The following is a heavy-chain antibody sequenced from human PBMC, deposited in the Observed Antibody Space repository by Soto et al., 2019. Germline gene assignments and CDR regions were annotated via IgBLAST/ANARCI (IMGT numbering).Heavy chain of an antibody. CDR1: GGTFSNYA. J-gene: IGHJ4*02. CDR2: IIPIFGTA. CDR3: AREIPDTAMVDY. Sequence: QVQLVQSGAEVKKPGSSVKVSCKASGGTFSNYAISWVRQAPGQGLEWMGGIIPIFGTANYAQKFQGRVTITADESTRTAYMELSSLRSEDTAVYYCAREIPDTAMVDYWGQGTLVTVSS. V-gene: IGHV1-69*01. D-gene: IGHD5-18*01.